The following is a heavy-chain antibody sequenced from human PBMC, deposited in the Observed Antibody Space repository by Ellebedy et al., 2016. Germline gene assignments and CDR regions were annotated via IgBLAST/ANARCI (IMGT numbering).Heavy chain of an antibody. CDR2: IYYSGST. D-gene: IGHD6-6*01. J-gene: IGHJ6*02. Sequence: SETLSLTCTVSGGSISSYYWSWIRQPPGKGLEWIGYIYYSGSTNYNPSLKSRVTISVDTSKNQFSLKLSSVTAADTAVYYCAKGRIAARTQYYYYYGMDVWGQGTTVTVSS. V-gene: IGHV4-59*01. CDR1: GGSISSYY. CDR3: AKGRIAARTQYYYYYGMDV.